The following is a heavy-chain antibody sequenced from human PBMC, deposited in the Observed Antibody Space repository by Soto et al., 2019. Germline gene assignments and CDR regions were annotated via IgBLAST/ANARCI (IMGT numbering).Heavy chain of an antibody. CDR2: ISAYNGNT. CDR1: GYTFTSYG. CDR3: AIYHGIVPTSWFDP. J-gene: IGHJ5*02. D-gene: IGHD5-12*01. Sequence: ASVKVSCKASGYTFTSYGISWVRQAPGQGLEWMGWISAYNGNTNYAQKLQGRVTMTTDTSTSTAYMELRSLRSDDTAVYYCAIYHGIVPTSWFDPWGQGTLVTVSS. V-gene: IGHV1-18*01.